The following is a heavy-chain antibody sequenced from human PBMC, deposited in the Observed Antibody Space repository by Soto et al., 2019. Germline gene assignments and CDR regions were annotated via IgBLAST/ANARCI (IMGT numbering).Heavy chain of an antibody. D-gene: IGHD4-17*01. CDR3: ARQRRRGDYGGDKEYGMDV. J-gene: IGHJ6*02. Sequence: QVQLVQSGAEVKKPGSSVKVSCKASAGTFSSYAISWVRQAPGQGLEWMGGIIPIFGTANYAQKFQGRGTITADESTSTAYMELSSLRSEDTAVYYCARQRRRGDYGGDKEYGMDVWGQGTTVTVSS. CDR1: AGTFSSYA. CDR2: IIPIFGTA. V-gene: IGHV1-69*12.